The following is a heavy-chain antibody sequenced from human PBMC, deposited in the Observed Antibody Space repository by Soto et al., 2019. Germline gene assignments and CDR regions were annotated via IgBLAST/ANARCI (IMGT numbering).Heavy chain of an antibody. V-gene: IGHV3-30*18. CDR3: AKSSLPRLSYYYGMDV. Sequence: GGSLRLSCVVSGFTFSSYGMHWVRQAPGKGLEWVAVISYDGSKKNYADSVKGRFTISRDNSKNTLYLQVNSLRTEDTAVYYCAKSSLPRLSYYYGMDVWGQGTTVTVPS. CDR1: GFTFSSYG. CDR2: ISYDGSKK. J-gene: IGHJ6*02. D-gene: IGHD1-26*01.